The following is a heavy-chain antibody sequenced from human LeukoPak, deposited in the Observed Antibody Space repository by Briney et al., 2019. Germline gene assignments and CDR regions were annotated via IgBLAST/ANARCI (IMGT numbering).Heavy chain of an antibody. J-gene: IGHJ4*02. CDR2: IHYSRST. Sequence: SETLSLTCTVSGGSITSSSYYWGWIRQPPGKGLEWIGTIHYSRSTYYNPSLKGRFTISVDTSETQFSLKLSSVTAADTAVYYCASSINWYYFDSWGQGTLVSVSS. D-gene: IGHD1-1*01. CDR3: ASSINWYYFDS. V-gene: IGHV4-39*01. CDR1: GGSITSSSYY.